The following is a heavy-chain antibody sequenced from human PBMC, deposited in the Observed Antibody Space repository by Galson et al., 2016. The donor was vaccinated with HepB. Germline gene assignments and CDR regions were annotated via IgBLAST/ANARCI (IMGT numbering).Heavy chain of an antibody. Sequence: SLRLSCAASGFTFGNHGMHWVRQAPGKGLEWAALIWYSGKSKFYSDSVRGRFTISRDNSRKTVFLEMNSLGIEDTGRYYCARESARSSGWEHLYYYGMDVWGRGTTVIVSS. J-gene: IGHJ6*02. V-gene: IGHV3-33*08. D-gene: IGHD6-25*01. CDR1: GFTFGNHG. CDR3: ARESARSSGWEHLYYYGMDV. CDR2: IWYSGKSK.